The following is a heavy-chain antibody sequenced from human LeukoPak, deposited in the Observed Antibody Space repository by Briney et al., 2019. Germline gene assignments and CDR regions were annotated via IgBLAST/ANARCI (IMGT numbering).Heavy chain of an antibody. J-gene: IGHJ4*02. V-gene: IGHV4-31*03. CDR3: ARDSSGYSSLDY. CDR2: IYYSGST. Sequence: SETLSLTCTVSGGSISSGGYYWSWIRQHPGKGLEWIGYIYYSGSTYYNPSLKSRVTISVDTSKNQFSLKLSFVTAADTAVYYCARDSSGYSSLDYWGQGTLVTVSS. CDR1: GGSISSGGYY. D-gene: IGHD3-22*01.